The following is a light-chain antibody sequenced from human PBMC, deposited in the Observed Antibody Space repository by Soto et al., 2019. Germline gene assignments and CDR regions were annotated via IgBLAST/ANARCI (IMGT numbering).Light chain of an antibody. CDR3: SSYANSGTSYV. J-gene: IGLJ1*01. Sequence: QSVLTQSASVSASPGQSITISCTGTSSDLGAYDYVSWYQHHPGKAPKLMIFEVNNRPSGVSHRFSGSKSGSTASLTISGLQAEDEADYYCSSYANSGTSYVFGTGTKVTVL. V-gene: IGLV2-14*01. CDR2: EVN. CDR1: SSDLGAYDY.